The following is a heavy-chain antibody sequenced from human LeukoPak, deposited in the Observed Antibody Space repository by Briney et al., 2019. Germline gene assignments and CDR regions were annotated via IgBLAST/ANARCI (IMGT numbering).Heavy chain of an antibody. CDR3: AREVPASQGNFDY. D-gene: IGHD2-2*01. CDR2: IHFSGST. Sequence: PSETLSLTCVVSGGSISSSNWWSWVRQPPGKGLEWIGDIHFSGSTNYNPSLKSRVTISVDESQNHFSLKLDSVTVADTAVYFCAREVPASQGNFDYWGQGTLVTVSS. J-gene: IGHJ4*02. CDR1: GGSISSSNW. V-gene: IGHV4-4*02.